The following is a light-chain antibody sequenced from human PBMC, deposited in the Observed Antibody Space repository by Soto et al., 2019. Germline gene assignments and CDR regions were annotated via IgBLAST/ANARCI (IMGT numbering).Light chain of an antibody. J-gene: IGKJ1*01. Sequence: DVQMTQSPSTLSASIGDRVTITCRASQNIDQWLAWFQQKPGKAPKVLIYKASTLQTGVPSRFSASGSATEFTLTISSLQPDDFATYYCQHYYGSSPWTFGQGTKVEI. CDR3: QHYYGSSPWT. V-gene: IGKV1-5*03. CDR2: KAS. CDR1: QNIDQW.